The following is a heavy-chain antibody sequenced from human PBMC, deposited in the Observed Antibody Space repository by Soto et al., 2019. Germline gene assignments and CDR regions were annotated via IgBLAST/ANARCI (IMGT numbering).Heavy chain of an antibody. V-gene: IGHV4-34*01. Sequence: SETLSLTCGVYGGSFSGYYWSWIRQSPGKGLEWIGEINHSGSANYDPSLKTRLTISIGTSENQFSLKLSSVTAADTAMYYCARGPSYRVTIFGVAQGAFDPWGQGTLVTVS. D-gene: IGHD3-3*01. CDR2: INHSGSA. J-gene: IGHJ5*02. CDR3: ARGPSYRVTIFGVAQGAFDP. CDR1: GGSFSGYY.